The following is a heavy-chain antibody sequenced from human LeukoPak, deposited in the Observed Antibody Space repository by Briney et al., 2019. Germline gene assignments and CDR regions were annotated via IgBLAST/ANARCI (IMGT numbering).Heavy chain of an antibody. Sequence: GGSLRLSCAASGFTVSSNYMNWVRQAPGKGLEWVSSISSSSSYIYYADSVKGRFTISRDNAKNSLYLQMNSLRAEDTAVYYCAREGYCSSTSCYRSYYYGMDVWGQGTTVTVSS. J-gene: IGHJ6*02. V-gene: IGHV3-21*01. CDR1: GFTVSSNY. CDR2: ISSSSSYI. D-gene: IGHD2-2*01. CDR3: AREGYCSSTSCYRSYYYGMDV.